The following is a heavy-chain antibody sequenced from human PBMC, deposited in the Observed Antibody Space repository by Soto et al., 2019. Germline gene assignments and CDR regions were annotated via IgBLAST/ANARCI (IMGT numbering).Heavy chain of an antibody. CDR1: GYSFTTYW. CDR3: AKLPRTIIGVDTLSPSGYLDY. D-gene: IGHD3-3*01. CDR2: IYPGDSDT. Sequence: GESLKISCKGSGYSFTTYWIGWVRQMPGKGLEWMGIIYPGDSDTRYSPSFQGQVTISADKSITTAYLQWRSLKASDTAMYYCAKLPRTIIGVDTLSPSGYLDYWGQGTLVTVSS. J-gene: IGHJ4*02. V-gene: IGHV5-51*01.